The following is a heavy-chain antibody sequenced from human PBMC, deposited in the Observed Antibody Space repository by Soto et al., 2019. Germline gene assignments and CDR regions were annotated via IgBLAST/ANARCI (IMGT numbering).Heavy chain of an antibody. Sequence: EVQLVQSGAEVKKPGQSLKISCKASAYSFSGSWINWVRERPGKGLEWMGTIYPGDSDVRYSPSFQGQVTISVDKSISIVSLQWSSLKASDTAIYYCARTDYDSGTFDSWGQGTLVTVSS. J-gene: IGHJ4*02. CDR3: ARTDYDSGTFDS. CDR2: IYPGDSDV. V-gene: IGHV5-51*03. CDR1: AYSFSGSW. D-gene: IGHD3-10*01.